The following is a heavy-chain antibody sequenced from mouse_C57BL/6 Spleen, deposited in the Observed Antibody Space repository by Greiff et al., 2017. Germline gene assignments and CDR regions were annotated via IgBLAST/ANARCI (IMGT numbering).Heavy chain of an antibody. CDR2: IYPGDGDT. V-gene: IGHV1-82*01. D-gene: IGHD2-1*01. Sequence: VQLKESGPELVKPGASVKISCKASGYAFSSSWMNWVKQRPGKGLEWIGRIYPGDGDTNYNGKFKGKATLTADKSSSTAYMQLSSLTSEDSAVYFCARVYYGNYFDYWGQGTTLTVSS. CDR3: ARVYYGNYFDY. CDR1: GYAFSSSW. J-gene: IGHJ2*01.